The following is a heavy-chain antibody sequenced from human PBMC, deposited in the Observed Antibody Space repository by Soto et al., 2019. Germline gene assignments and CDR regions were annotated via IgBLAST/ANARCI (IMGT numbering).Heavy chain of an antibody. D-gene: IGHD3-16*02. CDR1: GGSFSGYY. CDR3: ARGRDVWGSYHIGY. Sequence: QVQLQQWGAGLLKPSETLSLTCAVYGGSFSGYYWSWIRQPPGKGLEWIGEINHSGSTNYNPSLKSRVTLSVDTSKNQFSLKLSSVTAADTAVYYCARGRDVWGSYHIGYWGQGTLVTVSS. V-gene: IGHV4-34*01. CDR2: INHSGST. J-gene: IGHJ4*02.